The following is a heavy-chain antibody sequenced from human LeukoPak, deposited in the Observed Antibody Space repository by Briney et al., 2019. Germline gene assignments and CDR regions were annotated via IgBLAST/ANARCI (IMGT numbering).Heavy chain of an antibody. D-gene: IGHD2-21*02. CDR1: VYTLTELS. V-gene: IGHV1-24*01. CDR2: FDPEDGET. J-gene: IGHJ5*02. CDR3: ARDFCGGDCWGSYNWFDP. Sequence: ASVKVSCKVSVYTLTELSMHSVRQAPGKGLEWMGGFDPEDGETIYAQKFHGRVTMTEGTSTDTAYMELSSLRSEDTAVYYCARDFCGGDCWGSYNWFDPWGQGTLVTVSS.